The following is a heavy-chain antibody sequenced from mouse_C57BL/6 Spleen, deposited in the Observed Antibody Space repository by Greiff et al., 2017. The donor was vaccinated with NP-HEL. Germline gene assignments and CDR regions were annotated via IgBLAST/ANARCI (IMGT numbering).Heavy chain of an antibody. J-gene: IGHJ2*01. CDR3: ARGYDGYYGGFDY. CDR1: GYTFTSYW. D-gene: IGHD2-3*01. V-gene: IGHV1-64*01. CDR2: IHPNSGST. Sequence: VQLQQPGAELVKPGASVKLSCKASGYTFTSYWMHWVKQRPGQGLEWIGMIHPNSGSTNYNEKFKSKATLTVDKSSSTAYMQLSSLTSEDSAVYYCARGYDGYYGGFDYWGQGTTLTVSS.